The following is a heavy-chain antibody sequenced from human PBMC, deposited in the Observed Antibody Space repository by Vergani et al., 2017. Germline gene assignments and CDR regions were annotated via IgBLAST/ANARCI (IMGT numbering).Heavy chain of an antibody. D-gene: IGHD2-15*01. V-gene: IGHV1-69*11. Sequence: QVQLVQSGAEVKKPGSSVKVSCKASGGTFSSYALNWVRQAPGQGLEWMGSIIPSLATTIYAQKLQGRVTITADESTSTAYMELSSLKSEDTAGFYCARATCSGGSCYRGFEYWGQGSLITVSS. CDR1: GGTFSSYA. J-gene: IGHJ4*02. CDR2: IIPSLATT. CDR3: ARATCSGGSCYRGFEY.